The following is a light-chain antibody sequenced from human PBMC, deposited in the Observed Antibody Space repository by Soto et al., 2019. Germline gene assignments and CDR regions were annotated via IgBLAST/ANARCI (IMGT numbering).Light chain of an antibody. Sequence: QSALTQPASVSGSPGQSITISCTGTSSDVGGYNHVSWYQHSPGKAPKLILFAVSDRPSGVSHRFSGSKSGNTASLTISVLQADDEADYYCCSYTRLSTVVFGGGTKLTVL. CDR3: CSYTRLSTVV. CDR1: SSDVGGYNH. CDR2: AVS. V-gene: IGLV2-14*01. J-gene: IGLJ2*01.